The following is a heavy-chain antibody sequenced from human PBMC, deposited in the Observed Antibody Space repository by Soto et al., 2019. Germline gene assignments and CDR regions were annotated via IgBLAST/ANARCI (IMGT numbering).Heavy chain of an antibody. Sequence: GGSLRLSCAASGFTFSTYWMHWVRQAPGKGLVWVSRINPNGNNIGYADSVKGRFTISRDNPKNTLYMQMNSLRAEDTAVYYSVSELADYGSGCLHYWGQGTLVTVSS. J-gene: IGHJ4*02. CDR2: INPNGNNI. CDR1: GFTFSTYW. V-gene: IGHV3-74*01. D-gene: IGHD2-21*02. CDR3: VSELADYGSGCLHY.